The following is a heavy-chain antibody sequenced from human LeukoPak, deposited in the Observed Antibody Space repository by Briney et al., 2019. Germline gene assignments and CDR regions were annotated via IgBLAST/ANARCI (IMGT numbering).Heavy chain of an antibody. CDR3: ARVSFCPRCHFDY. V-gene: IGHV3-23*01. CDR1: GVSFSSNG. D-gene: IGHD2/OR15-2a*01. Sequence: GSLRLSCAASGVSFSSNGMGWVRQAPGQGLEWVSAISGSGATTYYADSVKGRFTISRDNADNTLYLQLNSLRAEDTAVYYCARVSFCPRCHFDYWGQGTLVTVSS. CDR2: ISGSGATT. J-gene: IGHJ4*02.